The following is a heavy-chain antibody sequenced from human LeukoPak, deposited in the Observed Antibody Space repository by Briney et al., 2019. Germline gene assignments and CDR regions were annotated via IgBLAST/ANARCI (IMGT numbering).Heavy chain of an antibody. CDR2: IYTTGRT. V-gene: IGHV4-61*02. Sequence: SETLSLTCTVSGASISSGNYYWTWIRQPAGKGLEWNGRIYTTGRTSYNPSLKSRVTISMDTSKNQFSLRVNSLTAADTAVYYCARDNGDYYSYYYMDVWGKGTTVTISS. D-gene: IGHD4-17*01. CDR1: GASISSGNYY. CDR3: ARDNGDYYSYYYMDV. J-gene: IGHJ6*03.